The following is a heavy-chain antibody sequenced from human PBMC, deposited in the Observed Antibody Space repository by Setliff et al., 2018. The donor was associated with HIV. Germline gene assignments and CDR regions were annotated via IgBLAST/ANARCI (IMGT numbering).Heavy chain of an antibody. CDR1: GYSISSGYF. Sequence: SETLSLTCAVPGYSISSGYFWGWSRQPPGKGLEWIGSLYHSGTNFYNPSLKSRVTISLDTSTNRFSLKLNSVTAADTAIYYCARQVGSQYSYWAYYFDSWGQGALVTVSS. CDR2: LYHSGTN. V-gene: IGHV4-38-2*01. J-gene: IGHJ4*02. D-gene: IGHD5-18*01. CDR3: ARQVGSQYSYWAYYFDS.